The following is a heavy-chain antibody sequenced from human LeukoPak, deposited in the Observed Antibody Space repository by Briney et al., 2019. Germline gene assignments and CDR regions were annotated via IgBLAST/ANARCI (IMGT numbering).Heavy chain of an antibody. D-gene: IGHD3-16*02. J-gene: IGHJ4*02. V-gene: IGHV4-59*01. CDR3: ARGPIVGNFDN. Sequence: PSETLSLTCTVSGGSISSYYWSWIRQPPGKGLEWIGYIYYSGSTNYNPSLKSRVTISVDTSKNQFSLKVNSVTAADTAVYYCARGPIVGNFDNWGQGTLVTVSS. CDR1: GGSISSYY. CDR2: IYYSGST.